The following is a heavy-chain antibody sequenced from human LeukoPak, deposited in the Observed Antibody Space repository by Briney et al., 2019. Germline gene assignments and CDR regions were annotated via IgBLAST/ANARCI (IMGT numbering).Heavy chain of an antibody. CDR1: GFTFDDYA. J-gene: IGHJ4*02. V-gene: IGHV3-9*01. CDR2: ISWNSGSI. CDR3: AKDSGSYDFDY. D-gene: IGHD1-26*01. Sequence: SLRLPCEASGFTFDDYAMHWARQAPGKGLEWVSGISWNSGSIDYADSVKGRFTISRDNAKNSLYLQMNSLRAEDTALYYCAKDSGSYDFDYWGQGTLVTVSS.